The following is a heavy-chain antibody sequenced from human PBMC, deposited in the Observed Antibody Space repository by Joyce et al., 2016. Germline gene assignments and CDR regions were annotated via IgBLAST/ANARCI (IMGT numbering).Heavy chain of an antibody. CDR2: INEDGSEK. D-gene: IGHD6-13*01. V-gene: IGHV3-7*03. CDR1: GFSFRYFW. J-gene: IGHJ5*02. CDR3: TRGSGTGWFDP. Sequence: EVYLVESGGGLVQPGWSLRLSCAASGFSFRYFWMDWVRQAPGKGLEWVAQINEDGSEKNYMDSLRGRFTISRDNAKNSVDLQINSLRVEDTAVYYCTRGSGTGWFDPWGQGTLVTVSS.